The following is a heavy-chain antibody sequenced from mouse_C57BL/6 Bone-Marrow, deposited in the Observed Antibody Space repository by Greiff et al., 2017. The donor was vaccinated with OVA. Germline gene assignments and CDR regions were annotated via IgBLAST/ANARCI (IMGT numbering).Heavy chain of an antibody. D-gene: IGHD1-1*01. CDR1: GFTFSDYG. J-gene: IGHJ1*03. V-gene: IGHV5-17*01. CDR2: ISSGRSTI. Sequence: EVKLMESVGGLVKPGGSLKLSCAASGFTFSDYGMHWVRQAPEKGLEWVAYISSGRSTIYYADTVTGRFTISRDNAKNTLFLQMTSLRSEDTAMYYCARLTGGSGYFDVWGTGTTVTVSS. CDR3: ARLTGGSGYFDV.